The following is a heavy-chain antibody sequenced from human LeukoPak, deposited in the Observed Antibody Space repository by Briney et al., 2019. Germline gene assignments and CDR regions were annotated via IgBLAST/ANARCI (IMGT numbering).Heavy chain of an antibody. D-gene: IGHD1-26*01. Sequence: PGGSLRLSCAASGFSVTDAWMNWVRQAPGKGLEWVSAISGSGGSTYYADSVKGRFTISRDNAKNSLYLQMNSLRAEDTAVYYCAREGRGSGSYADYWGQGALVTVSS. J-gene: IGHJ4*02. CDR1: GFSVTDAW. CDR3: AREGRGSGSYADY. V-gene: IGHV3-48*01. CDR2: ISGSGGST.